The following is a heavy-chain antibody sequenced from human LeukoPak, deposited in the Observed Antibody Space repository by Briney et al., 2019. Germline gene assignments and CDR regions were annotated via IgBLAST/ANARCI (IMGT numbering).Heavy chain of an antibody. CDR1: GGSFSGYY. Sequence: SETLSLTCAVYGGSFSGYYWSWIRQPPGKGLEWIGEINHSGSTNYNPSLKSRVTISVDTSKNQFSLKLSPVTAADTAVYYCARREGITIFGVVIPNWFDPWGQGTLVTVSS. CDR3: ARREGITIFGVVIPNWFDP. D-gene: IGHD3-3*01. CDR2: INHSGST. V-gene: IGHV4-34*01. J-gene: IGHJ5*02.